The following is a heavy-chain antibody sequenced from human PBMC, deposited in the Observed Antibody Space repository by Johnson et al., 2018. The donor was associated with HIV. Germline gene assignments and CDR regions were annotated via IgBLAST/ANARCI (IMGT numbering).Heavy chain of an antibody. CDR1: GFTFSSYA. V-gene: IGHV3-30-3*01. J-gene: IGHJ3*02. CDR2: ISYDGSNK. D-gene: IGHD2-2*01. Sequence: QMLLVESGGGVVQPGRSLRLSCAASGFTFSSYAMHWVRQAPGKGLEWVAVISYDGSNKYYADSVKGRFTISRDNSKNTLYLQMNSLRAEDTAVYYCARGRSSTRPSDLGSGALDNGGQGTMVTVSS. CDR3: ARGRSSTRPSDLGSGALDN.